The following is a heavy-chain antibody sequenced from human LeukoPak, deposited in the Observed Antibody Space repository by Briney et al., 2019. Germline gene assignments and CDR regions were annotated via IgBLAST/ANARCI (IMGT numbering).Heavy chain of an antibody. D-gene: IGHD1-26*01. CDR1: GFTFSSYS. J-gene: IGHJ3*02. V-gene: IGHV3-48*04. CDR3: AKGGYYDLDAFDI. Sequence: GGSLRLSCAASGFTFSSYSMNWVRQAPGKGLEWVSYISSSSSTIYYADSVKGRFTISRDNAKNSLYLQMNSLRAEDTALYYCAKGGYYDLDAFDIWGQGTMVTVSS. CDR2: ISSSSSTI.